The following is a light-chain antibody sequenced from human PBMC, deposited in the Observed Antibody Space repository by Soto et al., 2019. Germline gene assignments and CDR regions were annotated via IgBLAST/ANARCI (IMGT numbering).Light chain of an antibody. Sequence: QSALTQPRSVSGSPGQSVTISCTGTNSDVGTYNYVSWYQQHPGKAPKLIIDDVTKRPSGVPDRFSGSKSGNTASLIISGLQAADEAEYYCCCCSYAGSSSFRVLFGGGTKLTVL. CDR1: NSDVGTYNY. J-gene: IGLJ2*01. V-gene: IGLV2-11*01. CDR3: CSYAGSSSFRVL. CDR2: DVT.